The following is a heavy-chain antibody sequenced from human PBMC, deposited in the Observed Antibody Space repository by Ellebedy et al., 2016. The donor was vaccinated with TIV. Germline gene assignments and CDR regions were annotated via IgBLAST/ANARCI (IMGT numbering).Heavy chain of an antibody. D-gene: IGHD4-17*01. CDR3: ARRGSYGDYAVQVNNWFDR. Sequence: GESLKISCAASGFSFRNYWMGWVRQAPGKGLEWVANIYQDGSDTYYLDSVKGRFTISRDNAKNSLYLQLNSLRVEDTAVYYCARRGSYGDYAVQVNNWFDRWGQGTLVTVYS. J-gene: IGHJ5*02. CDR1: GFSFRNYW. CDR2: IYQDGSDT. V-gene: IGHV3-7*01.